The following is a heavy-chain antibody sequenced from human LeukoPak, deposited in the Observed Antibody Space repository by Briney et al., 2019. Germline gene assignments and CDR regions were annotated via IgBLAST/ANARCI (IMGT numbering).Heavy chain of an antibody. D-gene: IGHD4-23*01. CDR3: ARDPMYNGGNSGAFDF. CDR2: ISGSGAT. V-gene: IGHV3-11*01. Sequence: GGSLRLSCVASGFIFSDHFMTWIRQVPGKGLEWISYISGSGATYYADSVKGRFTISRDNAQNSLWLQMNSLRVEDTAVYYCARDPMYNGGNSGAFDFWGQGTLVTVSS. CDR1: GFIFSDHF. J-gene: IGHJ3*01.